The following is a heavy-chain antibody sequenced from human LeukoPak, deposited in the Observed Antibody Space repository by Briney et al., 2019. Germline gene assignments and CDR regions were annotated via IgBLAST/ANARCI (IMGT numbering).Heavy chain of an antibody. D-gene: IGHD5-18*01. CDR1: GFTFTSYA. CDR2: ISGSGGHT. V-gene: IGHV3-23*01. Sequence: PGGSLRLSCTASGFTFTSYAMTWVRQAPGKGLEWVSGISGSGGHTYNADSVEGRFTISRDNSKNTVSLQLSSLRVEDTAVYFCAKDREDSAMISGVFDLWGRGTLVTASS. J-gene: IGHJ2*01. CDR3: AKDREDSAMISGVFDL.